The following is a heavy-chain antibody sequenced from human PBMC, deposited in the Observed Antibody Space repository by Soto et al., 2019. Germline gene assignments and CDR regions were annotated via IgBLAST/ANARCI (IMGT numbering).Heavy chain of an antibody. CDR1: GFTFSDHY. J-gene: IGHJ4*02. CDR3: VSGYCGGANCYSSPGKY. CDR2: IRNKPKSYAT. V-gene: IGHV3-72*01. D-gene: IGHD2-21*01. Sequence: EVRLVESGGGLVQPGGSLRLSCAASGFTFSDHYMDWVRQAPGKGLEWVGRIRNKPKSYATDYAASVKGRFTVSRDDSKNSLYLQMDTLKTEDTAVYSCVSGYCGGANCYSSPGKYWGQGTLVTVSS.